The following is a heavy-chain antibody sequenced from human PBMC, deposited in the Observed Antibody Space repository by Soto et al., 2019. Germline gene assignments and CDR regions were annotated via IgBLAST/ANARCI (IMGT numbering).Heavy chain of an antibody. V-gene: IGHV3-11*01. Sequence: QVQLVESGGGLVKPGGSLRLSCAASGFAFSDYYMSWVRQAPGKGLEWVSYITPGGGTIYYADSVKGRFNTSRDTAKNSLYLQMNSLRAEDTALYRCVSRTGLKYGDRKVDCWGQGTLVTVSS. CDR2: ITPGGGTI. CDR1: GFAFSDYY. J-gene: IGHJ4*02. CDR3: VSRTGLKYGDRKVDC. D-gene: IGHD4-17*01.